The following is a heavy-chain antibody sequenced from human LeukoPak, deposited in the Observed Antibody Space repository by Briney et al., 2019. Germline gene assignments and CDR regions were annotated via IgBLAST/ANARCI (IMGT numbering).Heavy chain of an antibody. CDR2: VYYSGST. V-gene: IGHV4-39*07. CDR3: ASLSRTVRKTDYYYFYMDV. CDR1: GGSIRSLSSS. Sequence: SETLSLTCTVSGGSIRSLSSSWGWIRQPPGKGLEWIGSVYYSGSTYYQPSLRSRVSISIDTSKNQFSLKLISVAAADSAVYYCASLSRTVRKTDYYYFYMDVWGKGTTVTVSS. D-gene: IGHD1-1*01. J-gene: IGHJ6*03.